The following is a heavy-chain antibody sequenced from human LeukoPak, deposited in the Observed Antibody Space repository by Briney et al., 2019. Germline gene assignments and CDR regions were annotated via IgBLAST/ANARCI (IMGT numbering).Heavy chain of an antibody. CDR3: ASGLYYYGSGSYSEDAFDI. CDR1: GGSFSGYY. D-gene: IGHD3-10*01. CDR2: INHSGIT. Sequence: SETLSLTCAVYGGSFSGYYWSSIRQPPGKGLEWIGEINHSGITNYNPSLKSRVTISVDTSKNQFSLKLSSVNAADTAVYYCASGLYYYGSGSYSEDAFDIWGQGTMVTVSS. J-gene: IGHJ3*02. V-gene: IGHV4-34*01.